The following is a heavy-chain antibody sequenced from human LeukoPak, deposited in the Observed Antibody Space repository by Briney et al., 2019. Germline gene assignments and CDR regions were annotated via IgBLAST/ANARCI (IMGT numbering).Heavy chain of an antibody. J-gene: IGHJ4*02. CDR3: ATDRVLDDYGDYVFDY. V-gene: IGHV1-24*01. CDR2: FDPEDGET. D-gene: IGHD4-17*01. Sequence: ASVTVSCKVSGYTLTELSMHWVRQAPGKGLEWMGGFDPEDGETIYAQKFQGRVTMTEDTSTDTVYMELSSLRSEDTAVYYCATDRVLDDYGDYVFDYWGQGTLVTVSS. CDR1: GYTLTELS.